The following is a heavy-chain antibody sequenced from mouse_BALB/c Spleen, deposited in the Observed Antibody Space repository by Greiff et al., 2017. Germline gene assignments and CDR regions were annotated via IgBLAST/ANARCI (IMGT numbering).Heavy chain of an antibody. CDR2: FYPGSGSI. Sequence: VKLMESVAELVKPGASVKLSCKASGYTFTEYIIHWVKQRSGQGLEWIGWFYPGSGSIKYNEKFKDKATLTADKSSSTVYMELSRLTSEDSAVYFCARHEGGYWFAYWGQGTLVTVSA. CDR3: ARHEGGYWFAY. CDR1: GYTFTEYI. D-gene: IGHD3-1*01. J-gene: IGHJ3*01. V-gene: IGHV1-62-2*01.